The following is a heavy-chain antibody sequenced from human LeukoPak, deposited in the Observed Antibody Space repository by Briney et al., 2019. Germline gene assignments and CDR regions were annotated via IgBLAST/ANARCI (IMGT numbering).Heavy chain of an antibody. J-gene: IGHJ4*02. CDR1: GGTFSSYA. CDR3: ARVDLLTGYYFFDY. CDR2: IIPIFGTA. V-gene: IGHV1-69*01. D-gene: IGHD3-9*01. Sequence: ASVKVSCKASGGTFSSYAISWVRQAPGQGLEWMGGIIPIFGTANYAQKFQGRVTITADESTSTAYMELRSLGSDETAVYYCARVDLLTGYYFFDYWGQGTLVTVSS.